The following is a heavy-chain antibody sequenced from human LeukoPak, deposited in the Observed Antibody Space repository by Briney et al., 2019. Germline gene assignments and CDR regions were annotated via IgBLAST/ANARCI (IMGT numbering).Heavy chain of an antibody. J-gene: IGHJ4*02. D-gene: IGHD5-24*01. CDR2: IRYDGSNK. Sequence: GGSLRLSCAASGFTFSSYGMHWVRQAPGKGLEWVAFIRYDGSNKYYADSVKGRFTISRDNSKNTLYLQIDSLRVDDTAVYYCAKGRGKDGQNLFDYWGQGTLITVSS. CDR3: AKGRGKDGQNLFDY. CDR1: GFTFSSYG. V-gene: IGHV3-30*02.